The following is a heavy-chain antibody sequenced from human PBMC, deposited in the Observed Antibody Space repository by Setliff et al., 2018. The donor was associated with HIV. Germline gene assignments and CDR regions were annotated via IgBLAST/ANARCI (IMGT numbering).Heavy chain of an antibody. Sequence: SETLSLTCSVSGGSIRSHWSWIRQPPGKGLEWVGYIHYSGSTKYNSSLKRRVTMSIDTSKNQFSLKLSSATAADTAIYYCARADRVESAFDIWGQGAMVTVSS. V-gene: IGHV4-59*11. J-gene: IGHJ3*02. CDR2: IHYSGST. CDR3: ARADRVESAFDI. D-gene: IGHD2-15*01. CDR1: GGSIRSH.